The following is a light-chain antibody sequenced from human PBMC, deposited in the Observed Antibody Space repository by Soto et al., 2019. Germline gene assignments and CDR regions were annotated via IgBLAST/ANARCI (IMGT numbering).Light chain of an antibody. J-gene: IGKJ5*01. V-gene: IGKV3-15*01. CDR3: QQYNNWLIT. Sequence: EIVMTQSPATLSVSPGERATLSCRASQSVSGNLAWYQQKPGQAPSLLIYGASTRATGLPARFSGSGSGTEFTHTISSLQSEDFAVYYCQQYNNWLITFGQGTRLEIK. CDR2: GAS. CDR1: QSVSGN.